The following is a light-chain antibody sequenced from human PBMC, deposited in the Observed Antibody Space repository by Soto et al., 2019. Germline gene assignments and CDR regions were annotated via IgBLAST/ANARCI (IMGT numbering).Light chain of an antibody. CDR1: SSDVGGYNY. CDR3: SSYAGSSNV. V-gene: IGLV2-8*01. J-gene: IGLJ1*01. Sequence: QSVLTQPPSASGSPGQSVAISCTGTSSDVGGYNYVSRYQQHPGNAPKLMIYDVTKRPSGVPARFSRSKSGNTASLPVSGLQAEDEADYYCSSYAGSSNVFGTGTKVTVL. CDR2: DVT.